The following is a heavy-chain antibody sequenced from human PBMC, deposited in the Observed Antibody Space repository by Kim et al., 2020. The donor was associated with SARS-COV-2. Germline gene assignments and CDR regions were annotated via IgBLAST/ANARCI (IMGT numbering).Heavy chain of an antibody. CDR2: IYSGGST. CDR3: ARTQLWLYPQNYDWYFDL. Sequence: GGSLRLSCAASGFTVSSNYMSWVRQAPGKGLEWVSVIYSGGSTYYADSVKGRFTISRDNSKNTLYLQMNSLRAEDTAVYYCARTQLWLYPQNYDWYFDLWGRGTLVTVSS. CDR1: GFTVSSNY. D-gene: IGHD5-18*01. J-gene: IGHJ2*01. V-gene: IGHV3-53*01.